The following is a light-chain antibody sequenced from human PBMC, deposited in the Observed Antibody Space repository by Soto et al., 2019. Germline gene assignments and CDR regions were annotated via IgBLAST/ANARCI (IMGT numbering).Light chain of an antibody. CDR2: DVS. Sequence: IVLTQSPGTLSLSPGERATLSCRASQRVPSKYLAWFQQKPGQAPRLLMNDVSTRVTGFPDRFSGSGSETDFTLTISRREPEDFAVYYCKHYGASPSSGGGTKVEMK. CDR3: KHYGASPS. J-gene: IGKJ4*01. CDR1: QRVPSKY. V-gene: IGKV3-20*01.